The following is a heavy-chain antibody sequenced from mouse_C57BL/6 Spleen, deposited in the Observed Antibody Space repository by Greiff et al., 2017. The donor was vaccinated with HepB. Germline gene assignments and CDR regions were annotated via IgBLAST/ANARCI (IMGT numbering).Heavy chain of an antibody. CDR1: GFSLTSYG. Sequence: QVQLQQSGPGLVQPSQSLSITCTVSGFSLTSYGVHWVRQSPGKGLEWLGVIWIGGSTDYNAAFISRLSISKDNSKSQVFFKMNSLQADDTAIYYCARNWKGWFAYWGQGTLVTVSA. CDR2: IWIGGST. J-gene: IGHJ3*01. CDR3: ARNWKGWFAY. V-gene: IGHV2-2*01.